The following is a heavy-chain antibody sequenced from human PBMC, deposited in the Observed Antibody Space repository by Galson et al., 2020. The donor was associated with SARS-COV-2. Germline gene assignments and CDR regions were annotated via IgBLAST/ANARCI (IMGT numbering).Heavy chain of an antibody. J-gene: IGHJ4*02. Sequence: GGSLRLSCAASGFTFSSYSMNWVRQAPGKGLEWVSSISSSGSYIYYADAVKGRFTISRDNAKNSLYLQMNSLRAEDTAVYYCARGRHYYDSSGPVDYWGQGTLVTVSS. CDR1: GFTFSSYS. V-gene: IGHV3-21*01. CDR3: ARGRHYYDSSGPVDY. CDR2: ISSSGSYI. D-gene: IGHD3-22*01.